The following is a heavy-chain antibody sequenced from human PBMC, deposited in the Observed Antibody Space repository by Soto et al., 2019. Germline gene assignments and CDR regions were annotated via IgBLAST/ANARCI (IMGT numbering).Heavy chain of an antibody. CDR2: ISGSGDVT. CDR1: DHA. V-gene: IGHV3-20*04. CDR3: ATRIYTTIPGGMDV. J-gene: IGHJ6*02. Sequence: EVQLLESGGGLAQPGGSLRLSCTATDHAMSWVRQAPGKGLEWVSAISGSGDVTHYGDSVKGRFTISRDNSKNTMYLQMDSLRVGDTAVYYCATRIYTTIPGGMDVWGQGTTVTVSS. D-gene: IGHD2-2*02.